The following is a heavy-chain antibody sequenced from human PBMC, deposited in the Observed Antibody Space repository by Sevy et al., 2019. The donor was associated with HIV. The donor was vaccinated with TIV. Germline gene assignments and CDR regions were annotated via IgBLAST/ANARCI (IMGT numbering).Heavy chain of an antibody. D-gene: IGHD3-22*01. V-gene: IGHV3-23*01. J-gene: IGHJ4*02. CDR1: GFTFSNYA. CDR3: ARGLDYDSSGYYWWAFDY. Sequence: GGSLRLSCAASGFTFSNYAMNWVRQDPGKGLEWVSAVSGRVGTTYYADSVKGRFTISRDNAKNTLFLQMNSLRAEDTAIYYCARGLDYDSSGYYWWAFDYWGQGTLVTVSS. CDR2: VSGRVGTT.